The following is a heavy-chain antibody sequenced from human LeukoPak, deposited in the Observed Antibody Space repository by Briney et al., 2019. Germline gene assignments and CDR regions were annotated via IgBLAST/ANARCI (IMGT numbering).Heavy chain of an antibody. CDR3: ARDGPTFVTY. CDR1: GFTFSSYN. D-gene: IGHD4-23*01. V-gene: IGHV3-48*04. J-gene: IGHJ4*02. Sequence: GGSLRLSCAASGFTFSSYNMNWVRQAPGKGLEWVSYISSSSGTIYYADSVKGRFTISRDNAKNSLSLQMNSLRAEDTAVYYCARDGPTFVTYWGQGTLVTVSS. CDR2: ISSSSGTI.